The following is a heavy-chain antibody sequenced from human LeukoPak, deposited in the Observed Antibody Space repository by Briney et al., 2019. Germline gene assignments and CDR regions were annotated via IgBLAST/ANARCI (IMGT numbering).Heavy chain of an antibody. J-gene: IGHJ5*02. CDR2: INGDGSST. CDR1: GFTISSYW. V-gene: IGHV3-74*03. D-gene: IGHD6-13*01. CDR3: AKKGTSWSPRFDP. Sequence: GGSLRLSCGATGFTISSYWMHWVRQAPGKGLVWVSRINGDGSSTTYADSVRGRFTISRDNSENTLYLELNSLRDEDTAMYHCAKKGTSWSPRFDPWGQGILVTVSS.